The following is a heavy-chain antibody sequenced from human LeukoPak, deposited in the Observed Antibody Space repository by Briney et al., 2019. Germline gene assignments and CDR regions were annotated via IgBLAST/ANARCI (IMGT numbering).Heavy chain of an antibody. D-gene: IGHD6-13*01. Sequence: SETLSLTCTVSGGSISSGSYYWSWIRQPAGKGLEWIGRIYTSGSTNYNPSLKSRVTISVDTSKNQFSLKLSSVTAADTAVYYCARVGAAADYFDYWGQGTLVTVSS. CDR1: GGSISSGSYY. J-gene: IGHJ4*02. V-gene: IGHV4-61*02. CDR2: IYTSGST. CDR3: ARVGAAADYFDY.